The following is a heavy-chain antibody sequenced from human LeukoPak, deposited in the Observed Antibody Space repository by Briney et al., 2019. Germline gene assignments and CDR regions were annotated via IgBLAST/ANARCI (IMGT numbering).Heavy chain of an antibody. D-gene: IGHD5-12*01. V-gene: IGHV3-30-3*01. CDR3: ARDGLTYEAGWYFDL. Sequence: PGGSLRLSCAASGFTFSSYAMHWVRQAPGKGLEWVAVISYDGSNKYYADSVKGRFTISRDNSKNTLYLQMNSLRAEDTAVYYCARDGLTYEAGWYFDLWGRGTLVTVSS. CDR2: ISYDGSNK. J-gene: IGHJ2*01. CDR1: GFTFSSYA.